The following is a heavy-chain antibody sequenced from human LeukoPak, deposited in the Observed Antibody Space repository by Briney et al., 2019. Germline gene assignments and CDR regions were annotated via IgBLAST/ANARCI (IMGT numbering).Heavy chain of an antibody. J-gene: IGHJ6*03. CDR3: ARRGAYQLPPDYYYYMDV. D-gene: IGHD2-2*01. CDR1: GGSISTYY. V-gene: IGHV4-59*08. Sequence: SETLSLTFTVSGGSISTYYWSWIRQPPGKGLEWIGYIYYSGSINYNPPLKSRVTISVDTSKNQFSLKLISVTAADTAVYYCARRGAYQLPPDYYYYMDVWGKGTTVTVSS. CDR2: IYYSGSI.